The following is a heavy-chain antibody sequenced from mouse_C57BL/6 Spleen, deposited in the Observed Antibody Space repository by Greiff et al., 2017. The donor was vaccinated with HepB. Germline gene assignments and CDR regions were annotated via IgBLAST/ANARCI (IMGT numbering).Heavy chain of an antibody. CDR1: GYSITSGYY. Sequence: EVKLQESGPGLVKPSQSLSLTCSVTGYSITSGYYWNWIRQFPGNKLEWMGYISYDGSNNYNPSLKNRISITRDTSKNQFFLKLNSVTTEDTATYYCARGSSPWFAYWGQGTLVTVSA. D-gene: IGHD1-1*01. V-gene: IGHV3-6*01. CDR2: ISYDGSN. J-gene: IGHJ3*01. CDR3: ARGSSPWFAY.